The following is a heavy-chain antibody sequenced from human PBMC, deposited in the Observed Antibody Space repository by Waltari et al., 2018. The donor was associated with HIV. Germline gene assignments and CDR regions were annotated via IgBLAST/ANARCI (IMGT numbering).Heavy chain of an antibody. CDR2: IKQDGSEK. CDR1: GFTFSSYR. V-gene: IGHV3-7*04. CDR3: ARGGFYGSGSKVN. J-gene: IGHJ4*02. Sequence: EVQLVESGGGLVQPGGSLRLSCVSSGFTFSSYRMSWVRQAPGKGLEWVANIKQDGSEKYYVDSVNGRFTISRDNAENSLYLQMNSLRAEDTAVYYCARGGFYGSGSKVNWGQGTLVTVSS. D-gene: IGHD3-10*01.